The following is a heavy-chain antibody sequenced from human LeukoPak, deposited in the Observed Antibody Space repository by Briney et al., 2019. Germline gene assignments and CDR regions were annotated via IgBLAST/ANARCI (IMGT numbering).Heavy chain of an antibody. CDR3: ARTYGGNSFWFDP. D-gene: IGHD4-23*01. CDR2: FMAVGLSA. CDR1: GFPFSLYP. V-gene: IGHV3-23*01. Sequence: PGGPLRLPCRLSGFPFSLYPMSWARKAPGRGGGGLSTFMAVGLSAYYADSVKGRFTISRDNSNNTLYLQMNSLRVNDTALYYCARTYGGNSFWFDPWGQGTLVTVSS. J-gene: IGHJ5*02.